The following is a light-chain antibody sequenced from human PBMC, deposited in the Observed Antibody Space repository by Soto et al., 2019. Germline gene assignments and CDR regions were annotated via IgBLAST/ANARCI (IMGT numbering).Light chain of an antibody. CDR1: QSISSW. Sequence: DIDIAQFSSSLPASVGDRVTITFRASQSISSWLAWYQQKPGKAPKLLIYDASTLESGVPTRFTGSGSGTEFTLPISSLHPDDFATYYCQQYNILSTFGQGTKV. CDR3: QQYNILST. V-gene: IGKV1-5*01. CDR2: DAS. J-gene: IGKJ1*01.